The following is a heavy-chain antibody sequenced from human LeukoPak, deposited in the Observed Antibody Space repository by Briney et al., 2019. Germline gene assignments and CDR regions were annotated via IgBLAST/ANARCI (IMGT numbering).Heavy chain of an antibody. V-gene: IGHV3-30*18. D-gene: IGHD6-13*01. CDR1: GFTFSSYG. Sequence: GGSLRLSCAASGFTFSSYGMHWVRQAPGKGLEWVAVISYDGSNKYYADSVKGRFTISRDNSKNTLYLQMNSLRAEDTAVYYCAKGGIAAGYWGQGTLVTVSS. CDR2: ISYDGSNK. CDR3: AKGGIAAGY. J-gene: IGHJ4*02.